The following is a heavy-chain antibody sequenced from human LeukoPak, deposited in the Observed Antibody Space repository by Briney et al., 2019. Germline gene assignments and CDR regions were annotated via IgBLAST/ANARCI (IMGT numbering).Heavy chain of an antibody. CDR2: IHTSGST. J-gene: IGHJ4*02. CDR3: AREGSMTARPFVSIDY. V-gene: IGHV4-4*07. CDR1: GGSIRTCY. D-gene: IGHD6-6*01. Sequence: PSETLSLTCTVSGGSIRTCYWSWIRQPAGKALEWIGRIHTSGSTDYNPSLESRVSMSVDTSKNQFSLKLRSVTAADTAVYYCAREGSMTARPFVSIDYWGQGTLVTVSS.